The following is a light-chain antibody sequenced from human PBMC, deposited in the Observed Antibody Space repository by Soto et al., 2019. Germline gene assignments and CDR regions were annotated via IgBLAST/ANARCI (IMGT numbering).Light chain of an antibody. CDR3: CSYAGSYTYV. CDR1: SSNVGSYNL. V-gene: IGLV2-23*02. Sequence: QSVLTQPASVSGSRGQSITISCTGTSSNVGSYNLVSWYQQHPGKAPKLMIYEVSKRPSGVSNRFSGSKSGNTASLTISGLQAEDEADYHCCSYAGSYTYVFGPGTKVTVL. CDR2: EVS. J-gene: IGLJ1*01.